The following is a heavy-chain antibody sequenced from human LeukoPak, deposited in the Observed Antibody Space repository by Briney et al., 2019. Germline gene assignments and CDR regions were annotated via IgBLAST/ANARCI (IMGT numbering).Heavy chain of an antibody. Sequence: ASVKVSCKASGYTFTSYGISWVRQAPGQGLEWMGWISAYNGNTNYAQKLQGRVTMTTDTSTSTAYMELRSLGSDDTAVYYCARDLWEYYYYYYGMDVWGQGTTVTVSS. CDR2: ISAYNGNT. CDR1: GYTFTSYG. CDR3: ARDLWEYYYYYYGMDV. V-gene: IGHV1-18*01. J-gene: IGHJ6*02. D-gene: IGHD1-26*01.